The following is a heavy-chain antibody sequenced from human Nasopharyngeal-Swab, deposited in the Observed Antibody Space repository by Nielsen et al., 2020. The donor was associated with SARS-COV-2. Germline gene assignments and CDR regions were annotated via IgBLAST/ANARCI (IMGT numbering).Heavy chain of an antibody. J-gene: IGHJ6*03. Sequence: ASVKVSCKASGYTFTSYDINWVRQATGQGLEWMGWMNPNSGNTGYAQKFQGRVTMTRNTSISTAYMELSSLRSEDTAVYYCARGPATVTTSYYYYYMDAWGKGTTVTVSS. V-gene: IGHV1-8*01. CDR2: MNPNSGNT. D-gene: IGHD4-17*01. CDR1: GYTFTSYD. CDR3: ARGPATVTTSYYYYYMDA.